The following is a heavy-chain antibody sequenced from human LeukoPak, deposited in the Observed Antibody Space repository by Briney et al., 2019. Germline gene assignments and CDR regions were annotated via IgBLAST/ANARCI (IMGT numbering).Heavy chain of an antibody. V-gene: IGHV3-7*01. CDR2: INQDGSEK. Sequence: GGSLELSCAASGFTLSNYWMGWVRRAPGKGLEWVANINQDGSEKHYVDFLKGRFTISRENAKNSLYLQMNSLRAGDTAVYYCARVAAAGKGFDYWGQGTLVTVSS. CDR3: ARVAAAGKGFDY. D-gene: IGHD6-13*01. CDR1: GFTLSNYW. J-gene: IGHJ4*02.